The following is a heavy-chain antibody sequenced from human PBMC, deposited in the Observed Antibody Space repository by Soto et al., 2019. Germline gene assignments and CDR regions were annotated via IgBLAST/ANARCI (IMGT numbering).Heavy chain of an antibody. D-gene: IGHD3-10*01. CDR3: AKVGFNGSGPRPY. J-gene: IGHJ4*02. CDR2: IWYDGSNK. Sequence: GGSLRLSCAASGFTFSSYGMHWVRQAPGKGLEWVAVIWYDGSNKYYADSVKGRFTISRDNSKNTLYLQMNSLRAEDTAVYYCAKVGFNGSGPRPYWGQGTLVTVSS. V-gene: IGHV3-33*06. CDR1: GFTFSSYG.